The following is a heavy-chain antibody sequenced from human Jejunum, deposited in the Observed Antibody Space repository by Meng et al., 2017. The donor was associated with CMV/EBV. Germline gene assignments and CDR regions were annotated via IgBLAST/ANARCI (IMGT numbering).Heavy chain of an antibody. D-gene: IGHD3-22*01. CDR2: IDTNTWNP. J-gene: IGHJ4*02. Sequence: QEPLRGPGVWLETPGVSGTVSGKSLRCAFDWCAMNWVREGAGEGIGWVGWIDTNTWNPSYAQGVTGRFVFSLDTSVSTAYLQISSLTAEDTGVYYCARGDYYESSGLDYWGQGTLVTVSS. CDR1: RCAFDWCA. V-gene: IGHV7-4-1*02. CDR3: ARGDYYESSGLDY.